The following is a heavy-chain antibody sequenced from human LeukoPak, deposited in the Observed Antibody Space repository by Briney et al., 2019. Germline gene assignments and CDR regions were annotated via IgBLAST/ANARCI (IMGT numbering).Heavy chain of an antibody. D-gene: IGHD3-16*01. Sequence: GGSLRLSCVASGFTFSSYRMHWVRQAPGKGLEWVSGFSGSGTTYYADSVRGRFTISRDDSKNTLYLQMNSLTADDTAVYYCAKGGASQIQDYWGQGTLVTVSS. J-gene: IGHJ4*02. CDR3: AKGGASQIQDY. CDR1: GFTFSSYR. V-gene: IGHV3-23*01. CDR2: FSGSGTT.